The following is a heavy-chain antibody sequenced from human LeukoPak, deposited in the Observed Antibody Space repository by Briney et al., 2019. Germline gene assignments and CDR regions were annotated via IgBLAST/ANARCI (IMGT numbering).Heavy chain of an antibody. CDR2: ISGSGGST. D-gene: IGHD1-26*01. J-gene: IGHJ6*03. CDR1: GFTFSSYA. V-gene: IGHV3-23*01. CDR3: AKALGREVYYYYYMDV. Sequence: PGGSLRLSCAASGFTFSSYAMSWVRQAPGKGLEWVSAISGSGGSTYYADSVKGRFTISRDNSKNTLYLQMNSLRAEDTAVYYCAKALGREVYYYYYMDVWGKGTTVTVSS.